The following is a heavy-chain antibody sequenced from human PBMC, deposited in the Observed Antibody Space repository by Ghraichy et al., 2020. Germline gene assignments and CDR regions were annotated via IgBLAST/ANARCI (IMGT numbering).Heavy chain of an antibody. V-gene: IGHV4-39*01. D-gene: IGHD3-10*01. Sequence: SETLSLTCTVSGGSISSSSYYWGWIRQPPGKGLEWIGSIYYSGSTYYNPSLKSRVTISVDTSKNQFSLKLSSVTAADTAVYYCARHSWVSYGSGAPFAWWGQGTLVTVSS. CDR2: IYYSGST. J-gene: IGHJ4*02. CDR1: GGSISSSSYY. CDR3: ARHSWVSYGSGAPFAW.